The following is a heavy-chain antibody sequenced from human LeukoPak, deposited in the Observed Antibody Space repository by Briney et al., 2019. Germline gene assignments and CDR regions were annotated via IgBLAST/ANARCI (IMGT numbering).Heavy chain of an antibody. CDR2: INSDGSIT. J-gene: IGHJ5*02. Sequence: PGGSLRLSCAAAGFTFSSYWMHWVRQAQGKGLVWVSHINSDGSITSYADSVKGRFTISRDNAKNTLYLEMNSLRAEDTAVYYCARLVTGTTVINSGWFDPWGQGTLVTVSS. D-gene: IGHD4-23*01. CDR3: ARLVTGTTVINSGWFDP. CDR1: GFTFSSYW. V-gene: IGHV3-74*01.